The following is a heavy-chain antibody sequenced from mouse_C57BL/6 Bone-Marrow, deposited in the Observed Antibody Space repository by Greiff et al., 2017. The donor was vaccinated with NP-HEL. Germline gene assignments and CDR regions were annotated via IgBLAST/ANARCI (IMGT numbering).Heavy chain of an antibody. CDR3: ARKILYGKGYFDV. Sequence: QVQLQQPGAELVRPVTSVKLSCKASGYTFTSYWMHWVKQRPGQGLEWIGVIDPSDSYTNYNQKFKGKATLTVDTSSSTAYMQLSSLTSEDSAVYYCARKILYGKGYFDVWGTGTTVTVSS. J-gene: IGHJ1*03. CDR2: IDPSDSYT. D-gene: IGHD2-1*01. CDR1: GYTFTSYW. V-gene: IGHV1-59*01.